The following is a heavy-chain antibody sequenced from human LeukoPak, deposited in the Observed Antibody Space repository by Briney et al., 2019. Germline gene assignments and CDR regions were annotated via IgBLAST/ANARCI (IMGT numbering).Heavy chain of an antibody. CDR2: ISPGDSDT. D-gene: IGHD3-22*01. V-gene: IGHV5-51*01. J-gene: IGHJ4*02. CDR3: ARQAYYDSSGYSTIEDY. CDR1: GYSFTSYW. Sequence: GESLKISCKGSGYSFTSYWIGWVRQMPGKGLEWMGIISPGDSDTRYSPSFQGQVTISADKSISTAYLQWSSLKASDTAVYYCARQAYYDSSGYSTIEDYWGQGTLVTVSS.